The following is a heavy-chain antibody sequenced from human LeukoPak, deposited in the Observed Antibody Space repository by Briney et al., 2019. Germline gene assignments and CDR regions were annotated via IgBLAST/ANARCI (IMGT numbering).Heavy chain of an antibody. V-gene: IGHV1-2*02. CDR2: INPNSGGT. CDR1: GYTFTGYY. CDR3: ARVLQHLAGYSSGWYGWFAY. Sequence: ASVKVSCKASGYTFTGYYMHWVRQAPGQGLEWMGLINPNSGGTNYAQKFQGRVTMTRDTSISTAYMELSRLRSDDTAVYYCARVLQHLAGYSSGWYGWFAYWGQGTLVTVSS. J-gene: IGHJ4*02. D-gene: IGHD6-19*01.